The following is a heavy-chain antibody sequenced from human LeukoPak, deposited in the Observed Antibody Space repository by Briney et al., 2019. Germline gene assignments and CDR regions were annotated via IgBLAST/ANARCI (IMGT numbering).Heavy chain of an antibody. J-gene: IGHJ3*02. CDR2: ISGNGGST. CDR3: TKGVGTTTKAFDI. D-gene: IGHD1-26*01. Sequence: GGSLRLSCAASGFTFSSYAMSWVRQAPGKGLEWVSAISGNGGSTYYADSVKGRFTISRDNSKNTLYLQMNSLRAEDTAVYYCTKGVGTTTKAFDIWGQGTMVTVSS. V-gene: IGHV3-23*01. CDR1: GFTFSSYA.